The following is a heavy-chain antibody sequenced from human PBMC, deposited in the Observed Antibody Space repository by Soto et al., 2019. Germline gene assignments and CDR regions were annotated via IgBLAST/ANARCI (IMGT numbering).Heavy chain of an antibody. V-gene: IGHV3-23*01. CDR1: GFTFSSYA. CDR3: ARAEGYSSTWGLFDP. CDR2: ISVSVGST. J-gene: IGHJ5*02. Sequence: EVQLLESGGGLVQPGGSLRLSCAASGFTFSSYAMSWVRQAPGKGLDWVSAISVSVGSTYYADSVKGRFTISRDNSKNTLYLQMNSLRAEDTAVYYCARAEGYSSTWGLFDPWGQGTLVAVSS. D-gene: IGHD2-2*01.